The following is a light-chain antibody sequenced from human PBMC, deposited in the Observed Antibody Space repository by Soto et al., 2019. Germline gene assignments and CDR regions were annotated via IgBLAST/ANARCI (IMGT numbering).Light chain of an antibody. CDR2: EVS. Sequence: QSALTQPASVSGSPGQSITISSTGTSSDIGAYNSVSWYQQYPGRAPKLMIYEVSNRPSGVSARFSASKSGNTASLTISGLQAEDEADYYCNSRGGSRPYYVFGTGTKVTVL. CDR1: SSDIGAYNS. CDR3: NSRGGSRPYYV. V-gene: IGLV2-14*01. J-gene: IGLJ1*01.